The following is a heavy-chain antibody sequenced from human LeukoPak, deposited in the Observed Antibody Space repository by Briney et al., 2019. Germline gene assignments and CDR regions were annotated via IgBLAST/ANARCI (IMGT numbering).Heavy chain of an antibody. CDR1: GYTFTGYY. V-gene: IGHV1-2*02. CDR2: INPNSGGT. CDR3: ARDLDGLRFLEWLLPQDY. D-gene: IGHD3-3*01. J-gene: IGHJ4*02. Sequence: VSVKVSCKASGYTFTGYYMHWVRQAPGQGLEWMGWINPNSGGTNYAQKFQGRVTMTRDTSISTAYMELSRLRSDDTAVYYCARDLDGLRFLEWLLPQDYWGQGTLVTVSS.